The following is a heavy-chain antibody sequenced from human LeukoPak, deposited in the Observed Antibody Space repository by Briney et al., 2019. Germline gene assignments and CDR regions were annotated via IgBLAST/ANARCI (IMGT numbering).Heavy chain of an antibody. V-gene: IGHV3-21*01. CDR1: GFTFSSYW. D-gene: IGHD1-20*01. J-gene: IGHJ4*02. CDR2: ISTSSTYI. CDR3: ARDPPFIIGTTFFDY. Sequence: GGSLRLSCAASGFTFSSYWMHWVRQAPGKGLEWVSSISTSSTYIYYADSVMGRFTISRDNAKNSLYLQMNSLRAEDTAVYYCARDPPFIIGTTFFDYWGQGTLVTVSS.